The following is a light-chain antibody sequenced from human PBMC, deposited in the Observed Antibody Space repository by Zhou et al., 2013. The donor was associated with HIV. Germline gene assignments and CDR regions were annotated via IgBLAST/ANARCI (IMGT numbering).Light chain of an antibody. J-gene: IGKJ4*01. CDR1: HSVINNY. CDR3: QQRASWPLT. V-gene: IGKV3D-20*02. CDR2: AAS. Sequence: DIVLTQSPGTLSLSPGERATLSCRASHSVINNYLAWYQQKPGQAPRLLIYAASTRATGVPDRFSGSGSGTDFTLTISSLEPEDFAVYYCQQRASWPLTFGGGTKVEIK.